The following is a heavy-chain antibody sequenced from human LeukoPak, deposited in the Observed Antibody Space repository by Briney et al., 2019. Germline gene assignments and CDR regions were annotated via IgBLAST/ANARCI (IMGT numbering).Heavy chain of an antibody. J-gene: IGHJ4*02. CDR3: ARSRNRGAAYFDY. D-gene: IGHD1/OR15-1a*01. Sequence: GGSLRLSCAASGFTFKSYDMHWVRQVAGRGLEWVSGIGTAGDTYYQGSVKGRFTISRENAKNSLYLQMNSLRAGDTAVYYCARSRNRGAAYFDYWGQGTLVTVSS. CDR2: IGTAGDT. V-gene: IGHV3-13*01. CDR1: GFTFKSYD.